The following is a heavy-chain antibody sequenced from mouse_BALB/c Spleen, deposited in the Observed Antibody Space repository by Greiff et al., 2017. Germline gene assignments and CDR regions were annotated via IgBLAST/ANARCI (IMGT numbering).Heavy chain of an antibody. V-gene: IGHV3-6*02. CDR1: GYSITSGYY. Sequence: ESGPGLVKPSLSLSLTCSVTGYSITSGYYWNWIRQFPGNKLEWMGYISYDGSNNYNPSLKNRISITRDTSKNQFFLKLNSVTTEDTATYYCARGYYYGSLFDYWGQGTTLTVSS. D-gene: IGHD1-1*01. CDR3: ARGYYYGSLFDY. J-gene: IGHJ2*01. CDR2: ISYDGSN.